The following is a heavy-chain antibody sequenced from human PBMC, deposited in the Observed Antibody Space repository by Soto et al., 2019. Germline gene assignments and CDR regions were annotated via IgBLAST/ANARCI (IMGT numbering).Heavy chain of an antibody. Sequence: QITLKESGPTLVKPTQTLTLTCTFSGFSLTTNGVGVGWIRQPPGKALEWLGLIYWDDDTRYSPTLKSRLTISKDISKSQVALTLTDMDPLDAATYFCVHHVTGSSFPVWGQGSRVTVSS. CDR3: VHHVTGSSFPV. V-gene: IGHV2-5*02. D-gene: IGHD4-4*01. J-gene: IGHJ3*01. CDR2: IYWDDDT. CDR1: GFSLTTNGVG.